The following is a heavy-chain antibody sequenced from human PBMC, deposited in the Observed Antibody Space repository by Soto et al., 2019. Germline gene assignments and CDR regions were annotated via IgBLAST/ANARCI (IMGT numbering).Heavy chain of an antibody. CDR2: IHQSGST. V-gene: IGHV4-30-2*01. CDR3: ARRGCNSASCYYYGLDV. J-gene: IGHJ6*02. CDR1: GGSVSSGGYS. D-gene: IGHD2-2*01. Sequence: NPSETLSLTCAVSGGSVSSGGYSWSWIRQPPGKGLEWIGYIHQSGSTYYNPSLKSRVNISVDRSQNQFSLKLNSVTAADTAVYYCARRGCNSASCYYYGLDVWGQGTSVTVSS.